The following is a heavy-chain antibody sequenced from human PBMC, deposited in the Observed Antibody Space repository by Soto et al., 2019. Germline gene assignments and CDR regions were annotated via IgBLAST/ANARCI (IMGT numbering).Heavy chain of an antibody. Sequence: ASVKVSCKASGYTFTSYDINWVRQATGQGLEWMGWMNPNSGNTGYAQKFQGRVTMTRNTSISTAYMELSSLRSEDTAVYYCARGPDSHFGAPGWFDPWGQGTLVT. V-gene: IGHV1-8*01. D-gene: IGHD3-3*01. CDR1: GYTFTSYD. CDR2: MNPNSGNT. CDR3: ARGPDSHFGAPGWFDP. J-gene: IGHJ5*02.